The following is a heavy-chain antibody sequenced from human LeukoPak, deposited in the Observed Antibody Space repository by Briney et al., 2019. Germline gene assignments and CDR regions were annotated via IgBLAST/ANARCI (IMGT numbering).Heavy chain of an antibody. D-gene: IGHD4-17*01. CDR2: IYSGGST. J-gene: IGHJ4*02. V-gene: IGHV3-53*01. CDR3: ARGAYGAVGY. CDR1: GXTFSSSE. Sequence: PGGSLRLSCAASGXTFSSSEMNWVRQAPGKGLEWVSVIYSGGSTYYADSVKGRFTISRDNSKNTLYLQMNSLRAEDTAVYYCARGAYGAVGYWGQGTLVTVSS.